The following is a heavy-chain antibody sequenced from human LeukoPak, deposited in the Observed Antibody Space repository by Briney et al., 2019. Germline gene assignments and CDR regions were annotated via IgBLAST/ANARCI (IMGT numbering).Heavy chain of an antibody. Sequence: PSETLSLTCAVYGGSFSGYYWSWIRQPPGKGLEWIGEINHSGSTNYNPSLKSRVTISVDTSKNQFPLKLSSVTAADTAVYYCASGGCSSTSCNLYNWFDPWGQGTLVTVSS. CDR1: GGSFSGYY. V-gene: IGHV4-34*01. CDR3: ASGGCSSTSCNLYNWFDP. CDR2: INHSGST. D-gene: IGHD2-2*01. J-gene: IGHJ5*02.